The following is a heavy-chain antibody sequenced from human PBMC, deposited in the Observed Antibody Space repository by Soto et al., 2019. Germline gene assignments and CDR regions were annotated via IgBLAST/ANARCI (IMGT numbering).Heavy chain of an antibody. CDR3: ARGDSFTSSWYWFDS. Sequence: QVLLVQSGAEVKKPGASVKVSCEASGYTFTNYEINWVRQATGLGLEWMGWMNPHNGNTGHAQKFQGRVTMTRDTSTSTASMELSSLTSEDTAVYYCARGDSFTSSWYWFDSWGQGTPVTVSS. D-gene: IGHD6-13*01. CDR2: MNPHNGNT. J-gene: IGHJ5*01. V-gene: IGHV1-8*01. CDR1: GYTFTNYE.